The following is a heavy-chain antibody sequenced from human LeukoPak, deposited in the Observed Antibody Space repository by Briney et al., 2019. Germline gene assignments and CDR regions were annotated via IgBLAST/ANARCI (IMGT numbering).Heavy chain of an antibody. Sequence: VASVKVSCKASGYTFTGYYMHWVRQAPGQGLEWMGWINPNSGGTNYAQKFQGRVTMTRDTSISTAYMELSRLRSDDTAVYYCARGRYSSSWYFDYWGQGTLVTVSS. J-gene: IGHJ4*02. D-gene: IGHD6-13*01. CDR3: ARGRYSSSWYFDY. V-gene: IGHV1-2*02. CDR2: INPNSGGT. CDR1: GYTFTGYY.